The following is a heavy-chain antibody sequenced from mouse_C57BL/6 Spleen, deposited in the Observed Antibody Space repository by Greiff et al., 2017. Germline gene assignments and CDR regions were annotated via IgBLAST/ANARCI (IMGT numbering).Heavy chain of an antibody. CDR2: IDPSDSYT. CDR3: ARGVIKSCSFDY. D-gene: IGHD2-2*01. Sequence: QVQLQQPGAELVKPGASVKLSCKASGYTFTSYWMQWVKQRPGQGLEWIGEIDPSDSYTNYNQKFTGKATLTVDTSSSTAYMQLSRLTSEDAAVYYCARGVIKSCSFDYWGQGTTLTVSS. V-gene: IGHV1-50*01. J-gene: IGHJ2*01. CDR1: GYTFTSYW.